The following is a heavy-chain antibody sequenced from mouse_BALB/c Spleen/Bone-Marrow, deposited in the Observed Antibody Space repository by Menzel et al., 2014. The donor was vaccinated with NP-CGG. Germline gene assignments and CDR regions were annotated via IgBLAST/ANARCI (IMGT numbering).Heavy chain of an antibody. J-gene: IGHJ1*03. D-gene: IGHD2-1*01. Sequence: EVQGVESGGGLVQPGGSLRLSCATSGFTFSDFYMEWVRQPPGKRLEWIAASRNKANDYTTEYSASVKGRFIVSRDNSQSILYLQMNALRAEDTAIYDGARVPYGNPWYFDVWGTGTTFTVSS. CDR3: ARVPYGNPWYFDV. CDR2: SRNKANDYTT. V-gene: IGHV7-1*02. CDR1: GFTFSDFY.